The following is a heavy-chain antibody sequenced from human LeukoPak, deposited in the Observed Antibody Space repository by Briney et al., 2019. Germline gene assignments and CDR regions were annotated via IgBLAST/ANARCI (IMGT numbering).Heavy chain of an antibody. CDR1: GFTFSSYA. CDR2: ISYDGSNK. CDR3: ASLYAPRPYYYGMDV. Sequence: PGGSLRLSCAASGFTFSSYAMHWVRQAPGKGLEWVAVISYDGSNKYYADSVKGRSTISRDNSKNTLYLQMNSLRAEDTAVYYCASLYAPRPYYYGMDVWGQGTTVTVSS. D-gene: IGHD3-16*01. V-gene: IGHV3-30-3*01. J-gene: IGHJ6*02.